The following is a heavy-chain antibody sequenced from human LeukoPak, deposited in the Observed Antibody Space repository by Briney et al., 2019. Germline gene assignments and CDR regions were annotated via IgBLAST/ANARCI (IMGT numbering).Heavy chain of an antibody. J-gene: IGHJ4*02. D-gene: IGHD2-2*01. Sequence: GGSLRLSCAASGFTFSSYWMSWVRQAPGKGLEWVANIKRDGSEKYYVDSVKGRFTTSRDNAKNSLYLQMNSLRAEDTAVYYCARDLRYCSSTSCSYYFDYWGQGTLVTVSS. CDR1: GFTFSSYW. CDR2: IKRDGSEK. CDR3: ARDLRYCSSTSCSYYFDY. V-gene: IGHV3-7*01.